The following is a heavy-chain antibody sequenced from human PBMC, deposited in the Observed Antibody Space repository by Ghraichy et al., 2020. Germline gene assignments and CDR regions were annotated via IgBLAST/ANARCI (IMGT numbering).Heavy chain of an antibody. CDR2: ISSSSSYI. J-gene: IGHJ6*02. CDR3: ARGDQLDYYYYGMDV. V-gene: IGHV3-21*01. Sequence: GRSLRLSCAASGFTFSSYSMNWVRQAPGKGLEWVSSISSSSSYIYYADSVKGRFTISRDNAKNSLYLQMNSLRAEDTAVYYCARGDQLDYYYYGMDVWGQGTTVTVSS. D-gene: IGHD2-2*01. CDR1: GFTFSSYS.